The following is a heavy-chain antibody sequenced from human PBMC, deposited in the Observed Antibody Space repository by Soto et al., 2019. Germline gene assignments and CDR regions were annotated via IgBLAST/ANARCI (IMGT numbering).Heavy chain of an antibody. CDR3: ARDVPEPVAGPQNYYYYYGMDV. CDR2: ISYDGSNK. V-gene: IGHV3-30-3*01. CDR1: GFTFSSYA. D-gene: IGHD6-19*01. Sequence: PGGSLRLSCAASGFTFSSYAMHWVRQAPGKGLEWVAVISYDGSNKYYADSVKGRFTISRDNSKNTLYLQMNSLRAEDTAVYYCARDVPEPVAGPQNYYYYYGMDVWGKGTTVTVSS. J-gene: IGHJ6*04.